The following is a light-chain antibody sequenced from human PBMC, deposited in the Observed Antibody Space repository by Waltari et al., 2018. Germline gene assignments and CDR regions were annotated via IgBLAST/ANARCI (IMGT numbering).Light chain of an antibody. CDR2: TDN. V-gene: IGLV1-47*01. CDR3: AAWDDSLTGRV. Sequence: QSVLTPPSSASGTPGQRVTISCSGSSSNIGSTYVYWYQQLPGTAPTLLIHTDNQRPSGVPDRFSASKSGASASLAISGLRSDDEADYYCAAWDDSLTGRVFGGGTKLTVL. J-gene: IGLJ3*02. CDR1: SSNIGSTY.